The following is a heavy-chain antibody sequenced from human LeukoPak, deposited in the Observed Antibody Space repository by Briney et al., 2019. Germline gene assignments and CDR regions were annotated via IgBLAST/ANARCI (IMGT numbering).Heavy chain of an antibody. J-gene: IGHJ4*02. CDR1: GFTFSSYA. Sequence: PGGSLRLSCAASGFTFSSYAMSWVRQAPGKGLEWVSAISGSGGSTYYADSVKGRFTISRDNSKNTLYLQMSSLRAEDTAVYYCARDLARAARPDYWGQGTLVTVSS. D-gene: IGHD6-6*01. CDR3: ARDLARAARPDY. V-gene: IGHV3-23*01. CDR2: ISGSGGST.